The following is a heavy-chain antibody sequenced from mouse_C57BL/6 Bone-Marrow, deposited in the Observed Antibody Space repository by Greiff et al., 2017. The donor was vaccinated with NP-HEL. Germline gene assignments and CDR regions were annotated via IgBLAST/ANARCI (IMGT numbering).Heavy chain of an antibody. CDR3: ARNFPGTDYAMDY. CDR2: IWSGGST. Sequence: QVQLQQSGPGLVQPSQSLSITCTVSGFSLTSYGVHWVRQSPGKGLEWMGVIWSGGSTDYNAAFISRLSISKDNSKSQVFFRMNCLLADDTAIYYCARNFPGTDYAMDYWGQGTSVTVSS. V-gene: IGHV2-2*01. J-gene: IGHJ4*01. CDR1: GFSLTSYG. D-gene: IGHD1-1*02.